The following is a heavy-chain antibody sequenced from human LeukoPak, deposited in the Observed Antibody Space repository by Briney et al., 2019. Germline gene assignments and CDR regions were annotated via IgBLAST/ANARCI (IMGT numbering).Heavy chain of an antibody. CDR1: GYTFTGYY. Sequence: ASVKVSCKASGYTFTGYYMHWVRQAPGQGLEWMGWINPNSGGTNYAQKFQGRVTMTRDTSISTAYMELSRLRSDDTAVYYCARGGGYSSSWYPLCDYWGQGTLVTVSS. CDR3: ARGGGYSSSWYPLCDY. D-gene: IGHD6-13*01. J-gene: IGHJ4*02. V-gene: IGHV1-2*02. CDR2: INPNSGGT.